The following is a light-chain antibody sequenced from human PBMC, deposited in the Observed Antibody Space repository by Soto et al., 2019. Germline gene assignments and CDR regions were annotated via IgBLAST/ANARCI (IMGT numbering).Light chain of an antibody. CDR1: PSVSSSY. V-gene: IGKV3-20*01. CDR3: QNYGSSPKP. CDR2: GAS. Sequence: EIVLTQSPGTLSLSPGERATLSCRASPSVSSSYLAWYKQKPGQAPRLLLYGASSRATGIPDRFSCSGSGTDFTVTISILEPEDFSVYYCQNYGSSPKPFGQGTKQEIK. J-gene: IGKJ2*01.